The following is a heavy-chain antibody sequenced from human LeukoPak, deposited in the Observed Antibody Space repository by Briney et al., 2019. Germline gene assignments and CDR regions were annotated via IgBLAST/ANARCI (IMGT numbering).Heavy chain of an antibody. CDR2: INHSGST. CDR1: GGSFSGYY. V-gene: IGHV4-34*01. D-gene: IGHD2-2*01. CDR3: ARTSGYCSSTSCHGDAFDI. J-gene: IGHJ3*02. Sequence: SETLSLTCAVYGGSFSGYYWSWIRQPPGKGLERIGEINHSGSTNYNPSLKSRVTISVDTSKNQFSLKLSSVTAADTAVYYCARTSGYCSSTSCHGDAFDIWGQGTMVTVSS.